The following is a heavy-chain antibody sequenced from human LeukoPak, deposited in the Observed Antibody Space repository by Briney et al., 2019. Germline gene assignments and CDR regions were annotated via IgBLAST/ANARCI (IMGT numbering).Heavy chain of an antibody. Sequence: PSDTLPLTCAAYGGSFSGYYWSWIRQPPRPGLEWIGEINHSGSTNYNPSLKSRVTISVDTSKNQFSLKLSSVTAADTAVYYCARGLKDSSWFDYWGQGTLVTVSS. D-gene: IGHD6-13*01. V-gene: IGHV4-34*01. CDR3: ARGLKDSSWFDY. CDR2: INHSGST. J-gene: IGHJ4*02. CDR1: GGSFSGYY.